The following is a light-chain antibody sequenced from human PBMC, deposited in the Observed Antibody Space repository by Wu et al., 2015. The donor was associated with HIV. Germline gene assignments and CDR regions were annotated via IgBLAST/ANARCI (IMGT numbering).Light chain of an antibody. CDR3: QQYETSIT. J-gene: IGKJ5*01. V-gene: IGKV3-20*01. CDR1: QILTNSY. CDR2: GAS. Sequence: DIVLMQSPGTLSLSPGQRATFSCRASQILTNSYLAWYQQKPGQAPRVLIYGASSRASGIPDRFSGSGSGTDFTLTISRLEPEGFAVYYCQQYETSITFGQGTRLEIK.